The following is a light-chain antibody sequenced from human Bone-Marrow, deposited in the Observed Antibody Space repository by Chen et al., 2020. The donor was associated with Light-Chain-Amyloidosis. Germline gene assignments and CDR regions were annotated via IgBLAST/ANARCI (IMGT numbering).Light chain of an antibody. J-gene: IGLJ2*01. CDR2: RDT. CDR1: ALPTKY. V-gene: IGLV3-25*03. CDR3: QSADSSGTYEVI. Sequence: SYELTQPPSVSVSPGQTARLTCSGDALPTKYAYGYQQKPGQAPVLVIHRDTERPSGISERFSGSSSGTTATLTISGVQAEDEADYHCQSADSSGTYEVIFGGGTKLTVL.